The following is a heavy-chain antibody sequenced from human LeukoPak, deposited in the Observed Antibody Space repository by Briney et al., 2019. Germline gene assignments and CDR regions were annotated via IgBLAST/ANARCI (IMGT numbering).Heavy chain of an antibody. Sequence: PGGSLRLSCAASGFTFSSYAMTWVRQAPGKGLEWVSAISDRDGSTYYADSVKGRFTLSRDNSKNTLYLQINSLRAEDTAVYYCAKGYRGNYDYWGQGTLVTVSS. V-gene: IGHV3-23*01. CDR2: ISDRDGST. D-gene: IGHD1-26*01. J-gene: IGHJ4*02. CDR3: AKGYRGNYDY. CDR1: GFTFSSYA.